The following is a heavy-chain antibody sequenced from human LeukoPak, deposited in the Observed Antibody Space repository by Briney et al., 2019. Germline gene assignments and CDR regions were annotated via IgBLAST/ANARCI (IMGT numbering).Heavy chain of an antibody. CDR2: IWYDGSNK. Sequence: GGSLRLSCAASGFTFSSYGMHWVRQAPGKGLEWVAVIWYDGSNKYYADSVKGRFTISRDNSKNTLYLQTNSLRAEDTAVYYCARHRTRGVVVPAALKYWGQGTLVTVSS. J-gene: IGHJ4*02. D-gene: IGHD2-2*01. CDR1: GFTFSSYG. V-gene: IGHV3-33*01. CDR3: ARHRTRGVVVPAALKY.